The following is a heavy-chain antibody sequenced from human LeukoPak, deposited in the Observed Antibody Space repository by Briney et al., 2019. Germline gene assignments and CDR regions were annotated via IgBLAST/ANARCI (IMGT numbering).Heavy chain of an antibody. V-gene: IGHV4-4*07. CDR2: IYTSGSP. CDR1: GGSISSYY. D-gene: IGHD2-2*01. Sequence: PSETLSLTCTVSGGSISSYYWSWIRQTAGKGLQWIGRIYTSGSPNNNPSLKSRVTMSVDTSKNQFSLKLSSVTAADTAVYYCARARYCTSPSSPYYYYYYMDVWGKGTTVTVSS. CDR3: ARARYCTSPSSPYYYYYYMDV. J-gene: IGHJ6*03.